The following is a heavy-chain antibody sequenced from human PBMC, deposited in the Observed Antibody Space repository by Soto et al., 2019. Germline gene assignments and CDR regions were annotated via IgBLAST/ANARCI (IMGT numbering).Heavy chain of an antibody. CDR3: ARAGSSGWPNWFDP. J-gene: IGHJ5*02. Sequence: KPSETLSLTCAVSGGSISISNWWSCVRQPPGKGLEWIGEIYHSGSTNYNPSLKSRVTISVDKSKNQFSLKLSSVTAADTAVYYCARAGSSGWPNWFDPWGQGTLVTVSS. CDR1: GGSISISNW. V-gene: IGHV4-4*02. D-gene: IGHD6-19*01. CDR2: IYHSGST.